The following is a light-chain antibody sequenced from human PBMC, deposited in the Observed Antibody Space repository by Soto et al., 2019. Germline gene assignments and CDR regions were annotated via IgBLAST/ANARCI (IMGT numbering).Light chain of an antibody. Sequence: DIQMTQSPSSLSASVGDRVTVTCRASQSISNHLNWYQQKPGKAPKLLIYDASNLETIVPSRFSGSGSGTDFTFTISSLQPEDIATYYCQQYANLLTRGGGTKVDI. V-gene: IGKV1-33*01. CDR2: DAS. J-gene: IGKJ4*01. CDR3: QQYANLLT. CDR1: QSISNH.